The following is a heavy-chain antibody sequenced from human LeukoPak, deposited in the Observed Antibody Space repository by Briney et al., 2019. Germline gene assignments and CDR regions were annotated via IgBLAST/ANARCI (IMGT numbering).Heavy chain of an antibody. CDR2: MNPNSGNT. V-gene: IGHV1-8*01. Sequence: ASVKVSCKASGYTFTSYDINWVRQATGQGLEWMGWMNPNSGNTGYAQKFQGRVTMTRNTSISTAYMGLSSLRSEDTAVYYCARRGYSYGHIDYWGQGTLVTVSS. J-gene: IGHJ4*02. CDR3: ARRGYSYGHIDY. CDR1: GYTFTSYD. D-gene: IGHD5-18*01.